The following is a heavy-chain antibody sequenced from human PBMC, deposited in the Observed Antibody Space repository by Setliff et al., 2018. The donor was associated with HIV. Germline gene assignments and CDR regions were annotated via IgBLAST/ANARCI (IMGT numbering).Heavy chain of an antibody. CDR2: IFYSGST. V-gene: IGHV4-59*01. CDR1: GGSISSYY. CDR3: ARDNYYDSSGIDY. Sequence: NPSETLSLTCTVSGGSISSYYWSWIRQPPGKGLEWIGYIFYSGSTNYNPSLKSRVTISVDTSKSQFSLKLSSVTAADTAVYYCARDNYYDSSGIDYWGQGTLVTVSS. D-gene: IGHD3-22*01. J-gene: IGHJ4*02.